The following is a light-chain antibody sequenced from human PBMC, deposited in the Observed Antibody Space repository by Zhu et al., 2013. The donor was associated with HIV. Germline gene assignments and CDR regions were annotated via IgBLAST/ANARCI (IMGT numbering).Light chain of an antibody. V-gene: IGKV3-20*01. CDR1: QSVSRF. Sequence: EIVMTQSPATLSVSPGERATLSCRASQSVSRFLAWYQQKPGQAPRLLIYDASNRATGIPDRFSGSESGTDFTLTISRLEPEDFAVYYCHQYSSSPRTFGQGTKVEIK. J-gene: IGKJ1*01. CDR3: HQYSSSPRT. CDR2: DAS.